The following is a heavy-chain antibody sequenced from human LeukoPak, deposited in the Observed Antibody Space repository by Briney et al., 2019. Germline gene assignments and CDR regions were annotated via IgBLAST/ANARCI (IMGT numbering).Heavy chain of an antibody. CDR3: ARERQDTIVHTGAFDI. D-gene: IGHD3-10*01. V-gene: IGHV3-30-3*01. CDR1: GFTFSSYL. Sequence: GGSLRLSCGASGFTFSSYLMHWVRQAPGKGVEWVAVIASDGSQIFYVESVKGRFTISRDNSKNTLYLQMNILRAEDTAVYFCARERQDTIVHTGAFDIWGQGTMVTVSS. CDR2: IASDGSQI. J-gene: IGHJ3*02.